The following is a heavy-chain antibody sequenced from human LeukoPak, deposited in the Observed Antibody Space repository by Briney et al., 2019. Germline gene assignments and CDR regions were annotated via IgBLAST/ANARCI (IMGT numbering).Heavy chain of an antibody. V-gene: IGHV4-61*02. D-gene: IGHD2-2*01. Sequence: SQTLSLTCTVSGGSISSGSYYWSWIRQPAGKGLEWIGRIYTSGSTNYNPSLKSRVTISVDTSKNQFSLKLSSVTAADTAVYYCARHPRRVPLDYWGQGTLVTVSS. CDR3: ARHPRRVPLDY. CDR2: IYTSGST. CDR1: GGSISSGSYY. J-gene: IGHJ4*02.